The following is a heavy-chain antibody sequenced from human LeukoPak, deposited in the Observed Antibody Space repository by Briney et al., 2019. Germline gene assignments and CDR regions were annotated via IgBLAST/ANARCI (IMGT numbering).Heavy chain of an antibody. V-gene: IGHV4-34*01. CDR3: ARGGIAVAGDAFDI. CDR2: INHSGST. D-gene: IGHD6-19*01. CDR1: GGSFSGYY. J-gene: IGHJ3*02. Sequence: SETLSLTCAVYGGSFSGYYWSWIRQPPGKGLEWIGEINHSGSTNYNPSLKSRATISVDTSKNQFSLKLSSVTAADTAVYYCARGGIAVAGDAFDIWGQGTMVTVSS.